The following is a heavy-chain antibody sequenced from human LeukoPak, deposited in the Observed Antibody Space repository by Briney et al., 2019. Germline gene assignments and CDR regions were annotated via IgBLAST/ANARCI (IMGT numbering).Heavy chain of an antibody. D-gene: IGHD3-22*01. V-gene: IGHV4-61*01. CDR3: ARGDRSGYSFEY. J-gene: IGHJ4*02. CDR1: GYSISSGYY. CDR2: IYYSGST. Sequence: PSETLSLTCTVSGYSISSGYYWSWIRQPPGKGLEWIGYIYYSGSTDYNPSLKSRVTISVDTSKNQFSLKLSSVTAADTALYYCARGDRSGYSFEYWGQGTLVTVSS.